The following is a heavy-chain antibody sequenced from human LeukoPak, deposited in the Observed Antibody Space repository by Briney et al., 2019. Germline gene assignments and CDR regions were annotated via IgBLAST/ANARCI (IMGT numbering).Heavy chain of an antibody. V-gene: IGHV1-46*01. CDR1: GYTFTSYY. Sequence: ASVKVSCEASGYTFTSYYMHWVRQAPGQGLEWMGIINPSGGSTSYAQKFQGRVTMTRDTSTSTVYMELSSLSSEDTAVYYCARDLKAVAAIFDYWGQGTLVTVSS. CDR2: INPSGGST. CDR3: ARDLKAVAAIFDY. J-gene: IGHJ4*02. D-gene: IGHD6-19*01.